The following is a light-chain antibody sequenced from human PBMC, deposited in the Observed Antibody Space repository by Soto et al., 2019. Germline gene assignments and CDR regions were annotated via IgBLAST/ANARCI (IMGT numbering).Light chain of an antibody. CDR3: QQYGSSPPYT. J-gene: IGKJ2*01. V-gene: IGKV3-20*01. Sequence: EVVLTQSPGTLYLSPGERATLSCRASQTVSNNYLAWYQQKPGQAPRLLIFGSFDRATGIPDRFSGSGSGTDFTLTISRLEPEDFAVYYCQQYGSSPPYTFGQGTKLEIK. CDR1: QTVSNNY. CDR2: GSF.